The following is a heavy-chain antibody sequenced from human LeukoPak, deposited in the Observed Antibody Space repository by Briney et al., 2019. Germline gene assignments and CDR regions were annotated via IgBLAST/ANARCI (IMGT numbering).Heavy chain of an antibody. CDR2: ISGSGTST. J-gene: IGHJ4*02. CDR1: GFTFRNYA. Sequence: GGSLRLSCAASGFTFRNYAMNWVRQAPGKGLEWVSTISGSGTSTYYADSVKGRFTISRDNSKNTLYLQMNSLRAEDTAIYYCAKAYGSGSYYPDYWGQGTLVTVSS. CDR3: AKAYGSGSYYPDY. D-gene: IGHD3-10*01. V-gene: IGHV3-23*01.